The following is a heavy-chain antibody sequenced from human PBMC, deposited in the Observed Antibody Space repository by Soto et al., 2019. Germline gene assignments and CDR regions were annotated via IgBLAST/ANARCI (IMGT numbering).Heavy chain of an antibody. Sequence: SETLSLTCAVSGGSISSGGYSWSWIRQPPGKGLEWIGYIYHSGSTYYNPSLKSRVTISVDTSKNQFSLKLSSVTAADTAVYCCAGLAIVVVLASGGFDPWGQGTLLTVSS. D-gene: IGHD2-2*03. CDR2: IYHSGST. J-gene: IGHJ5*02. V-gene: IGHV4-30-2*02. CDR3: AGLAIVVVLASGGFDP. CDR1: GGSISSGGYS.